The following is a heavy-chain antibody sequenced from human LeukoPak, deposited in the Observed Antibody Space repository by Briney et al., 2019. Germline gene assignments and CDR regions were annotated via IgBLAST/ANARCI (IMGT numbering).Heavy chain of an antibody. J-gene: IGHJ6*02. V-gene: IGHV3-33*01. CDR2: IWYDGSNK. CDR1: GFTFSSYG. CDR3: ARDRAVTPFYYYYGMDV. Sequence: GGSLRLSCAASGFTFSSYGMHRVRQAPGKGLEWVAVIWYDGSNKYYADSVKGRFTISRDNSKNTLYLQMNSLRAEDTAVYYCARDRAVTPFYYYYGMDVWGQGTTVTVSS. D-gene: IGHD4-23*01.